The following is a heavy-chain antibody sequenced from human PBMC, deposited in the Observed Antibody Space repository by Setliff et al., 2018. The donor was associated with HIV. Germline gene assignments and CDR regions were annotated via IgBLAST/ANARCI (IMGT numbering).Heavy chain of an antibody. CDR2: MSKRGTY. V-gene: IGHV4-59*12. Sequence: SETLSLTCAVSGGSISSAYWSWVRQPPGKGLEWMGYMSKRGTYIINPSLESRMTMSVDTSKNQLYLRLKSVTAADTAVYFCARDAVEASIPGGWFDSWGPGTLVTVSS. CDR3: ARDAVEASIPGGWFDS. J-gene: IGHJ5*01. CDR1: GGSISSAY. D-gene: IGHD2-21*01.